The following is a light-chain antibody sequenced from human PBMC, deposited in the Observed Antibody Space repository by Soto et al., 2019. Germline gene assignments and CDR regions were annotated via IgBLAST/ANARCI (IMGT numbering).Light chain of an antibody. CDR2: EDS. Sequence: QSVLTQPASVFGSPGQSITISCTGTSSDVGSHNLVSWYQQHPGKAPKVMIYEDSKRPSGVSNRFSGSKSGNTASLTISGLQAEDEADYYCCSFAGTSSVLFGGGTKLTVL. V-gene: IGLV2-23*01. CDR3: CSFAGTSSVL. CDR1: SSDVGSHNL. J-gene: IGLJ2*01.